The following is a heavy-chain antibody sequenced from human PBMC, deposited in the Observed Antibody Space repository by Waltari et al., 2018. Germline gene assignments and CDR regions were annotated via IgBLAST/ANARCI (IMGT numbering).Heavy chain of an antibody. CDR2: INHSGST. V-gene: IGHV4-34*01. D-gene: IGHD1-26*01. CDR3: AVGATVSYYFDY. J-gene: IGHJ4*02. Sequence: QVQLQQWGAGLLKPSETLSLTCAVYGGSFSGYYWSWIRKPPGKGLEWIGEINHSGSTNYNPSLKSRVTISVDTSKNQFSLKLSSVTAADTAVYYCAVGATVSYYFDYWGQGTLVTVSS. CDR1: GGSFSGYY.